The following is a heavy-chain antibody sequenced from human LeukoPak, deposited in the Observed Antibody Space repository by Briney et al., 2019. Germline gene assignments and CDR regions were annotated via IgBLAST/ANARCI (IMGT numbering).Heavy chain of an antibody. V-gene: IGHV1-8*02. CDR3: ARGGAKRYSSGWYVPY. D-gene: IGHD6-19*01. CDR2: MNPNSGNT. J-gene: IGHJ4*02. CDR1: GYTFTSYG. Sequence: ASVKVSCKASGYTFTSYGISWVRQAPGQGLEWMGWMNPNSGNTGYAQKFQGRVTMTRNTSISTAYMELSSLRSEDTAVYYCARGGAKRYSSGWYVPYWGQGTLVTVSS.